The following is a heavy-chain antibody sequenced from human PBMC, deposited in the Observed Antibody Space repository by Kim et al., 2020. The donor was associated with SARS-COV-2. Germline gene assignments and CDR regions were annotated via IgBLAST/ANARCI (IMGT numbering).Heavy chain of an antibody. D-gene: IGHD3-3*01. Sequence: GGSLRLSCAASGFTFSSYGMHWVRQAPGKGLEWVAVISYDGSNKYYADSVKGRFTISRDNSKNTLYLQMNSLRAEDTAVYYCAKDPRKLPVLRFLEWLKDYYMDVWGKGTTVTVSS. CDR3: AKDPRKLPVLRFLEWLKDYYMDV. V-gene: IGHV3-30*18. CDR1: GFTFSSYG. J-gene: IGHJ6*03. CDR2: ISYDGSNK.